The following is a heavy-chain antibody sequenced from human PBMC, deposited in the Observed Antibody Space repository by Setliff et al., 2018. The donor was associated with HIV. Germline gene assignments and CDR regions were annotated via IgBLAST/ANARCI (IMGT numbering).Heavy chain of an antibody. V-gene: IGHV3-13*01. CDR3: LRGSIQVPGLDHMDV. CDR1: GFTFSSYD. CDR2: IGTSGDT. Sequence: GSLRLSCAASGFTFSSYDMHWVRQATGKGLEWVSSIGTSGDTYYSGSVKGRFTISRENAKKSLYLQMNSLRAGDTGVYYCLRGSIQVPGLDHMDVCGKGTTVTVSS. J-gene: IGHJ6*03. D-gene: IGHD1-1*01.